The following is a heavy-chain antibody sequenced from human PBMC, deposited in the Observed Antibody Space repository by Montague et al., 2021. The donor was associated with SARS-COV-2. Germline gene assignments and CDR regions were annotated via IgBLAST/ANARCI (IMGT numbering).Heavy chain of an antibody. CDR1: GDSMTGDSMSRYY. CDR3: ARGAPTISMILVVMTGAGWYFDL. Sequence: SETLSLTCTVSGDSMTGDSMSRYYWSWIRQTPGKGLEWIGYISNSGFTNDNPSLKNRVTTSVDTSNNQFSLKLNSVTAADTAVYYCARGAPTISMILVVMTGAGWYFDLWGRGTLVTVSS. D-gene: IGHD3-22*01. CDR2: ISNSGFT. J-gene: IGHJ2*01. V-gene: IGHV4-61*01.